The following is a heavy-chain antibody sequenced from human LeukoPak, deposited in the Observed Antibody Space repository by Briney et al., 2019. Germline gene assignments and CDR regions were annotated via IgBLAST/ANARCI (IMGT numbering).Heavy chain of an antibody. J-gene: IGHJ4*02. D-gene: IGHD6-19*01. CDR2: IIPIFGTA. Sequence: GSSVKVSCKASGGTFSSYAISWVRQAPGQGLEWMGGIIPIFGTANYAQKFQGRVTITTDESTSTAYMELSSLRSEDTAVYYCAREKSYSRGWYYFDYWGQGTLVTVSS. CDR1: GGTFSSYA. V-gene: IGHV1-69*05. CDR3: AREKSYSRGWYYFDY.